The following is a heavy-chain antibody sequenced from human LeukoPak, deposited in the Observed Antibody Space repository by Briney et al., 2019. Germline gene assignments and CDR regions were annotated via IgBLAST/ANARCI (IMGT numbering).Heavy chain of an antibody. J-gene: IGHJ5*02. V-gene: IGHV3-20*04. CDR2: INWNGGST. Sequence: PGGSLRLSCAASGFTFDDYGMSWVRQAPGKGLEWVSGINWNGGSTGYADSVKGRFTISRDNAKNSLYLQVNSLRAEDTALYYCARDHQYSNYAFNWFDPWGQGTLVTVSS. CDR3: ARDHQYSNYAFNWFDP. CDR1: GFTFDDYG. D-gene: IGHD4-11*01.